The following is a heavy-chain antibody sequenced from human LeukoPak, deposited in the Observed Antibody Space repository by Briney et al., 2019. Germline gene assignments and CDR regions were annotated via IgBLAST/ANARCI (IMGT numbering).Heavy chain of an antibody. J-gene: IGHJ4*02. CDR3: ARSIAVAVPDY. Sequence: GGSLRLSCAASGFIFSNYNMDWVRQAPGKGLEWVSYISSGGDSIYYADSVKGRFTISRDNSKNTLYLQMNSLRAEDTAVYYCARSIAVAVPDYWGQGTLVTVSS. CDR1: GFIFSNYN. CDR2: ISSGGDSI. D-gene: IGHD6-19*01. V-gene: IGHV3-48*01.